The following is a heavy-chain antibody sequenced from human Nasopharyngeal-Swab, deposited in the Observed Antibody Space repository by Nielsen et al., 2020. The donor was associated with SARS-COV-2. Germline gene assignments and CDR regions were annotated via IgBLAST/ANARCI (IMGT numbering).Heavy chain of an antibody. CDR3: ARGAVAETIAYFDY. CDR2: IIPIFGTA. Sequence: SVKVSCKASGGTFSSYAISWVRQAPGQGLEWMGGIIPIFGTANYAQKFQGRVTITADESTSTAYMELSSLRSEGTAVYYCARGAVAETIAYFDYWGQGTLVTVSS. D-gene: IGHD6-19*01. V-gene: IGHV1-69*13. J-gene: IGHJ4*02. CDR1: GGTFSSYA.